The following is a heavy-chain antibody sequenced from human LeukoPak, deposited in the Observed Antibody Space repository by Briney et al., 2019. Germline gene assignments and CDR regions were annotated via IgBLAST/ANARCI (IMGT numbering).Heavy chain of an antibody. Sequence: GGSLRLSCAASRFSFSAYPMGWVRRAPGKGLEWVSGISASGDVTFHADPVKGRFTISRDNSKNTLYLQMNSLRAEDTAEYYCARLTAIRRGAGNRYYYGMDVWGQGTTVTVSS. CDR1: RFSFSAYP. CDR3: ARLTAIRRGAGNRYYYGMDV. CDR2: ISASGDVT. V-gene: IGHV3-23*01. D-gene: IGHD1-14*01. J-gene: IGHJ6*02.